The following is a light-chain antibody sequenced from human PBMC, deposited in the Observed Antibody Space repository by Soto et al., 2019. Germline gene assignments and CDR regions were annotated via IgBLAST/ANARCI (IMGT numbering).Light chain of an antibody. CDR3: MQATHCPYT. V-gene: IGKV2-30*01. Sequence: DVGMTQSPISLPVTLGQPASISCRSSQSLVSGGGSTYLSWFQQTPGQSPRRLIYKVSDRDSGVPDRVSGSGSDTDFTLKISRVEAEDVGVYFCMQATHCPYTFGQGTKLEIE. J-gene: IGKJ2*01. CDR2: KVS. CDR1: QSLVSGGGSTY.